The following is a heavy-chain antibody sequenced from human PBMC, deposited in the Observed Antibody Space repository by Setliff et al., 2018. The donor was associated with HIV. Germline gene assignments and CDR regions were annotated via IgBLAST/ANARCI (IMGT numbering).Heavy chain of an antibody. CDR2: INHSGST. CDR1: GGSLSGYH. Sequence: SETLSLTCAVYGGSLSGYHWSWIRQSPEKGLEWIGEINHSGSTNYNPSLKSRVTMSVDTSKNQFSLKLRSVTAADTAVYYCARGVRYYFDYWGQGTLVTVSS. J-gene: IGHJ4*02. CDR3: ARGVRYYFDY. V-gene: IGHV4-34*01.